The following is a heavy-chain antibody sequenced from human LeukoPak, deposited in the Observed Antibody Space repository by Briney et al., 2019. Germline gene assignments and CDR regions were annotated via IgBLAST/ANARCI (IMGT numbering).Heavy chain of an antibody. CDR2: ISYDGSNK. CDR1: GFTLSSYA. J-gene: IGHJ6*03. D-gene: IGHD2-8*01. CDR3: ARHRVMRGMDYYYYMDV. V-gene: IGHV3-30*01. Sequence: GRSLRLSCAASGFTLSSYAMHWVRQAPGKGLEWVAVISYDGSNKYYADSVKGRFSISRDNSKNTLYLQMNSLRAEDTAVYYCARHRVMRGMDYYYYMDVWGKGTTVTVSS.